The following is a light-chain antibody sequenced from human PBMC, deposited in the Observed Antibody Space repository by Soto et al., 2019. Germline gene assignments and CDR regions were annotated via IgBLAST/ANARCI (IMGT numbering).Light chain of an antibody. CDR3: QQYNYWPPWT. J-gene: IGKJ1*01. V-gene: IGKV3-15*01. Sequence: EIVMTQSPATLSVSPGERATLSCRASQSVSSNLAWYQQKPGQAPRLLIYGASTRATGIPARFSGSGSGTEFTLTNSSLQSEDFAVYYCQQYNYWPPWTFGQGTNVEIK. CDR2: GAS. CDR1: QSVSSN.